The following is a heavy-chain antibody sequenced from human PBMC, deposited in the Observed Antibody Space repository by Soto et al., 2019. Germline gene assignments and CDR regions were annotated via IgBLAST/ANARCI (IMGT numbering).Heavy chain of an antibody. D-gene: IGHD4-17*01. CDR1: GGSISSGGYF. V-gene: IGHV4-31*03. CDR3: ARVVDYGDYVDF. Sequence: SETLSLTCTVSGGSISSGGYFLRRFRQYPVKGLEWIGYIYYSGTSSSHPSLKSRITMSVDTSKNQFSLRLSSATAADTAVYYCARVVDYGDYVDFWGQGTLVTVSS. CDR2: IYYSGTS. J-gene: IGHJ4*02.